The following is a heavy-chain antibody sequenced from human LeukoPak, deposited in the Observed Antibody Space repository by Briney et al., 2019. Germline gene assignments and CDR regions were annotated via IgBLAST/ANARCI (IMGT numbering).Heavy chain of an antibody. CDR1: GSSIGSYF. Sequence: SETLSLTCSVSGSSIGSYFWTWIRQPPGKGLEWIAYMYYSASTNYNPSLKSRVTISIDTSKNQLSLKLRSVTAADTAVYYCARIYGASDSALDYWGQGTLVTVSS. CDR3: ARIYGASDSALDY. D-gene: IGHD5-12*01. V-gene: IGHV4-59*13. J-gene: IGHJ4*02. CDR2: MYYSAST.